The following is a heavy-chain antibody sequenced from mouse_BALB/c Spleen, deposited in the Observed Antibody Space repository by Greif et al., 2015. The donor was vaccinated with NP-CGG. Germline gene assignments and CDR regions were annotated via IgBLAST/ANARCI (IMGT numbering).Heavy chain of an antibody. Sequence: EVKLMESGGGLVKPGGSLKLSCAASGFAFSSYDMSWVRQTPEKRLEWVATISSGGSYTYYPDSVKGRFTISRDNARNTLYLQMSSQRSGDTALYYCTREKVSMIAEDWCVDVWGAGTTVTVSS. V-gene: IGHV5-9*02. CDR2: ISSGGSYT. CDR3: TREKVSMIAEDWCVDV. CDR1: GFAFSSYD. D-gene: IGHD2-3*01. J-gene: IGHJ1*01.